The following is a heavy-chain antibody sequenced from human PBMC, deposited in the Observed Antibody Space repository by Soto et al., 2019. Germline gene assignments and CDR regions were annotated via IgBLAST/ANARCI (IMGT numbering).Heavy chain of an antibody. D-gene: IGHD6-13*01. V-gene: IGHV3-7*01. CDR1: GFTFSSYW. Sequence: TGGSLRLSCAASGFTFSSYWMSWVRQAPGKGLEWVANIKQDGSEKYYVDSVKGRFTISRDNAKNSLYLQMNSLRAEDTAVYYCAREQIAAADLCFDYWGQGTLVTVSS. CDR3: AREQIAAADLCFDY. J-gene: IGHJ4*02. CDR2: IKQDGSEK.